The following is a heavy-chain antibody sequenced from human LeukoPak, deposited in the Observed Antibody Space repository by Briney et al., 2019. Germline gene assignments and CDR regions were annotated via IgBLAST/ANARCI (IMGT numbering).Heavy chain of an antibody. Sequence: PSETLSLTCTVSGDSISSYYWSWIRQPAGKGLEWIGRIYTSGSTNYNPSLKSRVTMSVDTSKNQFSLKLSSATAADTAVYYCARDGHSGAPSGMDVWGQGTTVTVSS. J-gene: IGHJ6*02. CDR3: ARDGHSGAPSGMDV. D-gene: IGHD1-26*01. V-gene: IGHV4-4*07. CDR2: IYTSGST. CDR1: GDSISSYY.